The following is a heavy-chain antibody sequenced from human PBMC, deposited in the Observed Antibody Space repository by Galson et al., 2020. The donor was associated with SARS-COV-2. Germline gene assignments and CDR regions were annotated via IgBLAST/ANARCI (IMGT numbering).Heavy chain of an antibody. CDR2: ISYDGSNK. CDR1: GFTFSSYA. D-gene: IGHD2-2*02. J-gene: IGHJ4*02. Sequence: TGGSLRLSCAASGFTFSSYAMHWVRQAPGKGLEWVAVISYDGSNKYYADSVKGRFTISRDNSKNTLYLQMNSLRAEDTAVYYCASGCSSTSCYTGDTFDYWGQGTLITVSS. V-gene: IGHV3-30-3*01. CDR3: ASGCSSTSCYTGDTFDY.